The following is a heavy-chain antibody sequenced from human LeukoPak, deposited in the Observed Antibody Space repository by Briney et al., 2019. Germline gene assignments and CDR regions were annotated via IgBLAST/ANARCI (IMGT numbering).Heavy chain of an antibody. J-gene: IGHJ5*02. V-gene: IGHV4-31*03. CDR3: ASYCSSTSCYERYLFDP. CDR2: IYYSGST. D-gene: IGHD2-2*01. CDR1: GGSVSSGSYY. Sequence: PSETLSLTCTVSGGSVSSGSYYWSWIRQPPGKGLEWIGYIYYSGSTYYNPSLKSRVTISVDTSKNQFSLKLSSVTAADTAVYYCASYCSSTSCYERYLFDPWGQGTLVTVSS.